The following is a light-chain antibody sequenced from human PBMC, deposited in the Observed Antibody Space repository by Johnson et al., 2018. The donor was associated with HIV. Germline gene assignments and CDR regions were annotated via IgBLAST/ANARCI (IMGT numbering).Light chain of an antibody. V-gene: IGLV1-51*02. J-gene: IGLJ1*01. CDR3: GTWDSSRSAGLYV. CDR2: ENN. Sequence: QSVLTQPPSVSAAPGQKVTISCSGSSSDMGNYAVSWYQQLPGTAPKLLIYENNKRPSGIPDRFSGSKSGTSATLGITGLQTGDEADYYCGTWDSSRSAGLYVFGPGTRVTVL. CDR1: SSDMGNYA.